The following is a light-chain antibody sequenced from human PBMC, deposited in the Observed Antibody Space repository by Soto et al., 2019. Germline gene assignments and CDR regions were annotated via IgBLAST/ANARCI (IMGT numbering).Light chain of an antibody. V-gene: IGLV2-8*01. CDR3: SSYAGGIKWV. CDR2: EVS. Sequence: QSALTQPPSASGSPGQSVTISCTGTSGDVGGYNFVSWYQQHPGKAPKFMIYEVSKRPSGVPDRFSDSKSGNTASLTVAGLQAEDEADYYCSSYAGGIKWVFGGGTKLTVL. J-gene: IGLJ3*02. CDR1: SGDVGGYNF.